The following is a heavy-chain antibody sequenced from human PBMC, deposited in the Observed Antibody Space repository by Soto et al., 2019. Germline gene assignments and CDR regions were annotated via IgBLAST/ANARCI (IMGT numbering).Heavy chain of an antibody. V-gene: IGHV4-31*03. CDR1: GGSINSGDYY. D-gene: IGHD6-19*01. CDR3: AREVSPNSRGWYTVLVRWFDP. CDR2: ISYSGKT. Sequence: QVQLQESGPGLVKPSQTLSLTCTVSGGSINSGDYYWSWVRQVPGKGLEWIGFISYSGKTHYNPSLERRVTISKDASKNQFSLSLNSMTAADSAVYYCAREVSPNSRGWYTVLVRWFDPWGQGTLVTVSS. J-gene: IGHJ5*02.